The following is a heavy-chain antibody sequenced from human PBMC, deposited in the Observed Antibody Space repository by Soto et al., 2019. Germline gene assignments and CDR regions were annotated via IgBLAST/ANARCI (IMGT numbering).Heavy chain of an antibody. CDR1: GGSISSSNW. CDR3: ARGGSYSSSWIYYYYGMDV. J-gene: IGHJ6*02. D-gene: IGHD6-13*01. CDR2: IYHSGST. V-gene: IGHV4-4*02. Sequence: LSLTCAVSGGSISSSNWWSWVRQPPGKGLEWIGEIYHSGSTNYNPSLKSRVTISVDKSKNQFSLKLSSVTAADTAVYYCARGGSYSSSWIYYYYGMDVWGQGTTVTVSS.